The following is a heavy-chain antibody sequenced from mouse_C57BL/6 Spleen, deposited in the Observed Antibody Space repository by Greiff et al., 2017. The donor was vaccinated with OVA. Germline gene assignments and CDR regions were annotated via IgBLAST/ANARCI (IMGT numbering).Heavy chain of an antibody. V-gene: IGHV1-63*01. D-gene: IGHD1-1*01. CDR3: ARSITTHFDY. J-gene: IGHJ2*01. CDR1: GYTFTNYW. CDR2: IYPGGGYT. Sequence: VKLQESGAELVRPGTSVKMSCKASGYTFTNYWIGWAKQRPGHGLEWIGDIYPGGGYTNYNEKFKGKATLTADKSSSTAYMQFSSLTSEDSAIYYCARSITTHFDYWGQGTTLTVSS.